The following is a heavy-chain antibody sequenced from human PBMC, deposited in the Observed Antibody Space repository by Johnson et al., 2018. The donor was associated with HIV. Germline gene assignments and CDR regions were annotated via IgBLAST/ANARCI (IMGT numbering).Heavy chain of an antibody. CDR1: RFTFSSYW. D-gene: IGHD6-13*01. Sequence: VQLVESGGGLVQPGGSLRLSCAASRFTFSSYWMHWVRQAPGKGLEWVGNIKQDGSEKYYVDSVKGRFTISRDNAENSLYLQMHSLRAEDTAVYYCAKDVDSSRWWRAFDMWGQGTMVSVSS. V-gene: IGHV3-7*01. CDR3: AKDVDSSRWWRAFDM. J-gene: IGHJ3*02. CDR2: IKQDGSEK.